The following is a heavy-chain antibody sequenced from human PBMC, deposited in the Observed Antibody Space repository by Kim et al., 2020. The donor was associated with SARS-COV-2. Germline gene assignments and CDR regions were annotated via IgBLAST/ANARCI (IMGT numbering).Heavy chain of an antibody. J-gene: IGHJ4*02. D-gene: IGHD6-6*01. CDR2: INHSGST. V-gene: IGHV4-34*01. CDR1: GGSFSGYY. CDR3: ATTGLEAARPFQY. Sequence: SETLSLTCAVYGGSFSGYYWSWIRQPPGKGLEWIGEINHSGSTNYNPSLKSRVTISVDTSKNQFSLKLSSVTAADTAVYYCATTGLEAARPFQYWGQGTLVTVSS.